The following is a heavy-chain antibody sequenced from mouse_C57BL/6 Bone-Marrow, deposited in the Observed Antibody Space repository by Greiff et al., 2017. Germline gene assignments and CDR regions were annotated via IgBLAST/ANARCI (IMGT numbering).Heavy chain of an antibody. CDR2: IDPSDSYT. V-gene: IGHV1-50*01. J-gene: IGHJ3*01. CDR1: GYTFTSYW. D-gene: IGHD3-2*02. CDR3: ARPAAQATAWFAY. Sequence: QVQLQQPGAELVKPGASVKLSCKASGYTFTSYWMQWVKQRPGQGLEWIGEIDPSDSYTNYNQKFKGKATLTVDTSSSTAYMQLSSLTSEDSAVYYCARPAAQATAWFAYWGQGTLVTVSA.